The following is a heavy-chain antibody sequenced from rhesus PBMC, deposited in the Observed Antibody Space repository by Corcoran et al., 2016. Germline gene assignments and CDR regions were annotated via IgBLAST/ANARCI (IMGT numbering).Heavy chain of an antibody. D-gene: IGHD2-8*01. CDR3: AKGYCSGGVCYSFDY. V-gene: IGHV5-2*01. CDR2: IDPSDSDT. J-gene: IGHJ4*01. Sequence: EVQLVQSGAEVKRPGESLKISCKTSGYRFTSYWISRVRQMPGKGLEWMGAIDPSDSDTRYSPSFQGQVTISADKSISTTYLQWSSLKASDSATYYCAKGYCSGGVCYSFDYWGQGVLVTVSS. CDR1: GYRFTSYW.